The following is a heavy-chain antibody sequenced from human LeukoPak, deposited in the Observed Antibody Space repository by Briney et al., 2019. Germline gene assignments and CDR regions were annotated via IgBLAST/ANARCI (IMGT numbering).Heavy chain of an antibody. CDR3: ARVNNRLYAFDI. Sequence: SETLSLTCTVSGGSISSSYWGWIRQPPGKGLDWIGYIFYSGSTNYSPSLKSRVTISVDTSKNQFSLKLSSVTAADTAVYYCARVNNRLYAFDIWGQGTVVTVSS. V-gene: IGHV4-59*01. D-gene: IGHD1/OR15-1a*01. CDR2: IFYSGST. CDR1: GGSISSSY. J-gene: IGHJ3*02.